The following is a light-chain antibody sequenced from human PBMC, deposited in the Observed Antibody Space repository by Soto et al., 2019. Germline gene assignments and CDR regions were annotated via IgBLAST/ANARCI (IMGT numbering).Light chain of an antibody. J-gene: IGLJ2*01. CDR2: STS. Sequence: QAVVTQEPSLTVSPGGTVTLTCASSTGAVTSGYYPNWFQQKPGQAPRALIYSTSNKNSWTPARFSGSLLGGKAALTLSGVQPEDEAEYYCLLYYGNTAIFGGGTKLTVL. V-gene: IGLV7-43*01. CDR3: LLYYGNTAI. CDR1: TGAVTSGYY.